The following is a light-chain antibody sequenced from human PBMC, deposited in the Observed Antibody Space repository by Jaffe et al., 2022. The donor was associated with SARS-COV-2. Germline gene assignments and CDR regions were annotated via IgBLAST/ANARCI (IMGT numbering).Light chain of an antibody. V-gene: IGLV2-14*01. CDR1: SSDIGSYNY. CDR2: DVS. J-gene: IGLJ3*02. Sequence: QSALTQPASVSGSPGQSITISCTGTSSDIGSYNYVTWYQQHPGKAPKVMICDVSNRPSGVSDRFSGSKSGNTASLTISGLQAEDEADYYCSSYTTSSTWVFGGGTKLTVL. CDR3: SSYTTSSTWV.